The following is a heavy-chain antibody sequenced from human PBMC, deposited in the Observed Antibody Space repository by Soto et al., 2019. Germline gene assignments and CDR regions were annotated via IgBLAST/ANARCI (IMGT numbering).Heavy chain of an antibody. D-gene: IGHD3-9*01. CDR1: GYTLTELS. CDR2: FDPEDGET. CDR3: ATAFPLYYDILTGYAN. Sequence: ASVKVSCKVSGYTLTELSMHWVRQAPGKGLEWMGGFDPEDGETIYAQKFQGRVTMTEDTSTDTAYMELSSLRSEDTAVYYCATAFPLYYDILTGYANWGQGTLVTVSS. J-gene: IGHJ4*02. V-gene: IGHV1-24*01.